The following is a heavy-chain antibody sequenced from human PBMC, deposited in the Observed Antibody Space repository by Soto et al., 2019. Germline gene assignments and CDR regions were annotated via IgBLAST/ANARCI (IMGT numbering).Heavy chain of an antibody. Sequence: QVQLVQSGGEVKKPGASVKVSCKASGYTFTNYGISWVRQAPGQGLEWMGWINPYNGYTNYARSLQGRVTMTIDTSTSTLHVELRSLRSADTAVYYCARHGSATTVYFDFWGQGTLVTVSS. V-gene: IGHV1-18*01. D-gene: IGHD3-10*01. CDR2: INPYNGYT. CDR3: ARHGSATTVYFDF. CDR1: GYTFTNYG. J-gene: IGHJ4*02.